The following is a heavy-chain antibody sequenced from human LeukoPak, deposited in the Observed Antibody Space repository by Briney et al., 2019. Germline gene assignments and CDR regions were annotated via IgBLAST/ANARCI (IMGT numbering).Heavy chain of an antibody. Sequence: GGSLRLSCAASGSTFSNYAMLWVRQPPGKGPEWVAVISDDGNSDHYTDSVKGRFTFSRDNSKNTLSLQMNSLRGEDTAVYYCARGSAPAGTYHLDCWGQGTLVTVSS. CDR1: GSTFSNYA. V-gene: IGHV3-30-3*01. CDR3: ARGSAPAGTYHLDC. D-gene: IGHD6-25*01. CDR2: ISDDGNSD. J-gene: IGHJ4*02.